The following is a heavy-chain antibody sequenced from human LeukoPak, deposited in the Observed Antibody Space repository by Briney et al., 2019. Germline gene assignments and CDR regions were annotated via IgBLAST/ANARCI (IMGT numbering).Heavy chain of an antibody. CDR2: IYYSGST. CDR3: ARESAYGHDAFDI. J-gene: IGHJ3*02. D-gene: IGHD2-21*01. CDR1: GGSISSYY. Sequence: SETLSLTCTVSGGSISSYYWSWIRQPPGKGLEWIGYIYYSGSTNYNPSLKSRVTISVDTSKNQLSLKLSSVTAADTAVYYCARESAYGHDAFDIWGQGTMVTVSS. V-gene: IGHV4-59*01.